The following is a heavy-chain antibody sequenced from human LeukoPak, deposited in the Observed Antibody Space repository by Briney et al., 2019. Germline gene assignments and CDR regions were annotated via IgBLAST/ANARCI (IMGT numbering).Heavy chain of an antibody. V-gene: IGHV4-59*08. CDR3: ARRGYSSSWLY. J-gene: IGHJ4*02. Sequence: PSETLSLTCTVSGVSISSYYWSWIRQPPGKGLEWIGYISDSGRTDYNPSLKSRVIISRDTSKNQFSLQLRSVTAADTAVYYCARRGYSSSWLYWGQGSLVTVPS. D-gene: IGHD6-13*01. CDR2: ISDSGRT. CDR1: GVSISSYY.